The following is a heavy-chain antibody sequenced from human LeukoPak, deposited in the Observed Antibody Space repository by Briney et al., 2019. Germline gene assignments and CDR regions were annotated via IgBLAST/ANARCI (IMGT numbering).Heavy chain of an antibody. CDR2: ISSSSSYI. CDR3: ARDRGSGSYYPYYFDY. Sequence: GGSLRLSCAASGFIFSSYSMNWVRQAPGKGLEWVSSISSSSSYIYYADSVKGRFTISRDNAKNSLYLQMTSLRAEDTAVYYCARDRGSGSYYPYYFDYWGQGTLVTVSS. CDR1: GFIFSSYS. D-gene: IGHD3-10*01. V-gene: IGHV3-21*01. J-gene: IGHJ4*02.